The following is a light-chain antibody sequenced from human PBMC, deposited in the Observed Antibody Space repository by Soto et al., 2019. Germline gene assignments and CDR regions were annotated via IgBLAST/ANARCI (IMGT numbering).Light chain of an antibody. CDR1: QSINSKS. V-gene: IGKV3-20*01. CDR3: QHYGGSFI. Sequence: EIVLTQSPGTLSLSPGEGATVSCRVSQSINSKSLGWYQRTFGQAPRLLIYNTSSRATGIPDRFSGSGSGTDFTLSISRLEPEDFAVYYCQHYGGSFIFGPGTKVEFK. J-gene: IGKJ3*01. CDR2: NTS.